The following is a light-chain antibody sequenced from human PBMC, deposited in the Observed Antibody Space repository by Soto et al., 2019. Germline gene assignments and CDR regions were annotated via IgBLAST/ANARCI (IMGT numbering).Light chain of an antibody. Sequence: DIVLTQSPDSLAVSLGERTTINCKSSQTIFYGSNNKNHLAWYQHRPGQPPKLLISWASSRESGVPDRFSGSGSGTDFTLTINSLQAEDVAVYYCQQFYSSPTFGQGTKVEIK. CDR2: WAS. CDR3: QQFYSSPT. J-gene: IGKJ1*01. V-gene: IGKV4-1*01. CDR1: QTIFYGSNNKNH.